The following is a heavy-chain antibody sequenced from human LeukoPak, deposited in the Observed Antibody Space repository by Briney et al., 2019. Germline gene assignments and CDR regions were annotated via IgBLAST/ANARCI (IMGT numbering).Heavy chain of an antibody. CDR3: AREYGFFDYYYMDV. V-gene: IGHV4-39*02. CDR2: IYYSGST. D-gene: IGHD3-9*01. J-gene: IGHJ6*03. CDR1: GGSISSSSYY. Sequence: SETLSLTCTVSGGSISSSSYYWGWIRQPPGKGLEWIGSIYYSGSTYYNPSLKSRVTISVDTSKNQFSLKLSSVTAADTAVYYCAREYGFFDYYYMDVWGKGTTVTVSS.